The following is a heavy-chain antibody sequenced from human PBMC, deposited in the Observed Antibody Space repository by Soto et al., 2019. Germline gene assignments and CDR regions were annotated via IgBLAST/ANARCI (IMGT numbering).Heavy chain of an antibody. V-gene: IGHV3-23*01. CDR1: GFTFSSYA. D-gene: IGHD6-13*01. CDR2: ISGSGGST. J-gene: IGHJ3*02. CDR3: AKEGSSRGGAFDI. Sequence: EVQLLESGGGLVQPGGSLRLSCAASGFTFSSYAMSWVRQAPGKGLEWVSAISGSGGSTYYADSVKGRFTISRDNSKTTRELQMNSLRAEDTAVYYCAKEGSSRGGAFDIWGQGTMVTVSS.